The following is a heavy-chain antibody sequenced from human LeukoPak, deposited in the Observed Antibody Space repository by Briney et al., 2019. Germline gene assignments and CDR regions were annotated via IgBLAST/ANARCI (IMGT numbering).Heavy chain of an antibody. J-gene: IGHJ3*02. CDR1: RFTFSSYS. CDR2: ITGTSGRK. V-gene: IGHV3-9*01. Sequence: SLRLSCAASRFTFSSYSMNWVRQAPGNHLKWFSGITGTSGRKGYADSVKGRFTISRDNAKHSLYLQTNRLRAEDTALYYCARDKGGPGNDAFDIWGQGTKITVSS. CDR3: ARDKGGPGNDAFDI.